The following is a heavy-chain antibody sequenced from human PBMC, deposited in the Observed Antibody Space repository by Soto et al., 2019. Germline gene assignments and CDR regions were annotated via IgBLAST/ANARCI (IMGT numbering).Heavy chain of an antibody. D-gene: IGHD5-12*01. Sequence: SETLSLTCTVSGGSISSYYWSWIRQPPGKGLEWIGYIYYSGSTNYNPSLKSRVTISVDTSKNQFSLKLSSVTAADTAVYYCASLYSGYDFGYYYYMDVWGKGTTVTVSS. CDR2: IYYSGST. V-gene: IGHV4-59*08. J-gene: IGHJ6*03. CDR1: GGSISSYY. CDR3: ASLYSGYDFGYYYYMDV.